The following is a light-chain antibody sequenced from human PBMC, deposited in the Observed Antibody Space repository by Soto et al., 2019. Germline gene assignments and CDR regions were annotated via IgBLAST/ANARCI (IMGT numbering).Light chain of an antibody. CDR2: GAS. J-gene: IGKJ2*01. CDR3: QQYGSSPRYT. CDR1: QSVSSSY. Sequence: EIVLTQSPGTLSLSPGERATLSCRASQSVSSSYLARYQQKPGQAPRLLIYGASSRATGIPDRFSCSGSGTDFTLTISRLEPVDFAVYYCQQYGSSPRYTFGQGTKLEIK. V-gene: IGKV3-20*01.